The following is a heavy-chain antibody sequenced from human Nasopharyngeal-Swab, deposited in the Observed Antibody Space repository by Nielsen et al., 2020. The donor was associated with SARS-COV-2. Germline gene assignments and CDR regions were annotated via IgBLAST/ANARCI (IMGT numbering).Heavy chain of an antibody. Sequence: GSLRLSCTVSGVSITSQYWSWIRQPPGKGLEWIGSISHNSGTSYNPSLKSRVTMFMDTSKNQFSLRLTSVTAADTAVYYCAKEGATGWFDPCGQGTLVTVSS. CDR1: GVSITSQY. J-gene: IGHJ5*02. V-gene: IGHV4-59*11. CDR3: AKEGATGWFDP. CDR2: ISHNSGT.